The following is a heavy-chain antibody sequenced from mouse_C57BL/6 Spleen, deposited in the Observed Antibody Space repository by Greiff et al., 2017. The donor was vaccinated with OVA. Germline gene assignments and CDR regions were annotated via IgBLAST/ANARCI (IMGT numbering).Heavy chain of an antibody. V-gene: IGHV1-64*01. CDR3: ARDYYGSGDFDV. J-gene: IGHJ1*03. CDR1: GYTFTSYW. CDR2: IHPNSGST. Sequence: VQLQQPGAELVKPGASVKLSCKASGYTFTSYWMHWVKQRPGQGLEWIGMIHPNSGSTNYNEKFKSKATLTVDKSSSTAYMQLSSLTSEDSAVYYCARDYYGSGDFDVWGTGTTGTVSS. D-gene: IGHD1-1*01.